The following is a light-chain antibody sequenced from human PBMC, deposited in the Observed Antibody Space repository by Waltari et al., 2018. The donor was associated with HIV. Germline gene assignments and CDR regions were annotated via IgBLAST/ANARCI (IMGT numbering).Light chain of an antibody. CDR3: QQRYKWPPIT. CDR2: DAS. V-gene: IGKV3-11*01. J-gene: IGKJ5*01. Sequence: EIILTQSPATLSLSPGERATPPCRASQSVNFYLAWFQQKPGQAPRLLIYDASNRATGIPDRFSGSGSGTDFTLTIDRLEPEDFAVYYCQQRYKWPPITFGQGTRLEIK. CDR1: QSVNFY.